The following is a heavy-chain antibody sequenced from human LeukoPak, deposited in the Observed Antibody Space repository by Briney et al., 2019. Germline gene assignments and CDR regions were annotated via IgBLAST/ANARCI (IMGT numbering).Heavy chain of an antibody. Sequence: PGRSLRLSCAASGFTFRSYGMHWVRQAPGKGLEWVAVISYDGSNKYYADSVKGRFTISRDNSKNTLYLQMNSLRAEDTAVYYCAKDRAARLNWRSGGAGFDPWGQGTLVTVSS. J-gene: IGHJ5*02. CDR3: AKDRAARLNWRSGGAGFDP. V-gene: IGHV3-30*18. CDR1: GFTFRSYG. D-gene: IGHD1-1*01. CDR2: ISYDGSNK.